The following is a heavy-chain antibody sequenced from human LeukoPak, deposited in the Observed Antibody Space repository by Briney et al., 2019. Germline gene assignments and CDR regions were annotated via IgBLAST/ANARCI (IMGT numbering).Heavy chain of an antibody. CDR1: GFTFSRYW. CDR2: IKTDGTTT. D-gene: IGHD6-25*01. CDR3: ARERPAAASAFEM. J-gene: IGHJ3*02. V-gene: IGHV3-7*01. Sequence: PGGSLRLSCAASGFTFSRYWMSCVRQAPGKGLERVANIKTDGTTTNYVDSVKGRFTISRDNAKNSLFLQMNSLRGEDTGLYFCARERPAAASAFEMWGQGTRVTVSS.